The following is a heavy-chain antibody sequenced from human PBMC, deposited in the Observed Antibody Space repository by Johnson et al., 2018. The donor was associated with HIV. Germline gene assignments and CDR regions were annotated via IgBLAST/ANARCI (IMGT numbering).Heavy chain of an antibody. Sequence: VESGGGVVQPVGSLRLSCAASGFTFSSYGMHWVRQAPGKGLEWVAFIRYDGSNKYYADSVKGRFTISRDNSRKTLYLQMNSLKTEDTAVYYCTTFERLDPLLVPHHAFDIWGQGTMVTVSS. CDR1: GFTFSSYG. J-gene: IGHJ3*02. V-gene: IGHV3-30*02. D-gene: IGHD6-13*01. CDR2: IRYDGSNK. CDR3: TTFERLDPLLVPHHAFDI.